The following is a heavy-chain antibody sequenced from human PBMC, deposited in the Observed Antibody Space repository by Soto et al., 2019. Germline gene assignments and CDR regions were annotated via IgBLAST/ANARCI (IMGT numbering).Heavy chain of an antibody. CDR1: GGTFSSYA. D-gene: IGHD3-22*01. CDR2: IIPIFGTA. V-gene: IGHV1-69*01. CDR3: ARGAVDYYDSSGLDY. Sequence: GASVKVSCKASGGTFSSYAISWVRKAPGQGLEWMGGIIPIFGTANYAQKFQGRVTITADESTSTAYMELSSLRSEDTAVYYCARGAVDYYDSSGLDYWGQGTLVTVSS. J-gene: IGHJ4*02.